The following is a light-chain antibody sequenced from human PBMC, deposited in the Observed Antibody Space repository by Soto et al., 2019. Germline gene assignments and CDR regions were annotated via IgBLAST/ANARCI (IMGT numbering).Light chain of an antibody. Sequence: SYELTPPPSVSVAPGQTASMTWAGNDMGSKSVHWYQKRPGQAPVWVVYDDSDRPSGITGRFSGSTSGSTATLTIARVEAGYEADYFCQVWDTSSDHVVFGGGTKVHVL. CDR2: DDS. CDR3: QVWDTSSDHVV. V-gene: IGLV3-21*02. J-gene: IGLJ2*01. CDR1: DMGSKS.